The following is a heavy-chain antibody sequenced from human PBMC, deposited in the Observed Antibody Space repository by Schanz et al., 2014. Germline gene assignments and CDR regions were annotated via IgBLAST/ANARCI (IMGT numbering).Heavy chain of an antibody. Sequence: EVQLVESGGGLVKPGGSLRLSCATSGFTLNNAWMNWVRQAPGKGLEWVSYISSSSSTRYYADSVKGRFTMSRDNAKNSVFLQMNSLRAEDTAVYYCARPALWFGDNCFDPWGQGTLVTVSS. J-gene: IGHJ5*02. CDR2: ISSSSSTR. D-gene: IGHD3-10*01. CDR3: ARPALWFGDNCFDP. CDR1: GFTLNNAW. V-gene: IGHV3-48*01.